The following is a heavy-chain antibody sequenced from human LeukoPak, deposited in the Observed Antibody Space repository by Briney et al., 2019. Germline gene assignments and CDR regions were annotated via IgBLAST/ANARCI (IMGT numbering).Heavy chain of an antibody. CDR1: GFTVSSNY. CDR3: ARTHYYDSSGYSDAFDI. J-gene: IGHJ3*02. Sequence: GGSLRLSCAASGFTVSSNYMSWVRQAPGKGLEWVSVIYSGGSTYYADSVKGRFTISRHNSKNTLHLQMNSLRAEDTAVYYCARTHYYDSSGYSDAFDIWGQGTMVTVSS. D-gene: IGHD3-22*01. CDR2: IYSGGST. V-gene: IGHV3-53*04.